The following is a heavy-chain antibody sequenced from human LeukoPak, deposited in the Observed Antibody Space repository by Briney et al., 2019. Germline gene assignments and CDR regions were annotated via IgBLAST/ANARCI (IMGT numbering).Heavy chain of an antibody. Sequence: GGSLILSCASSGFTFSSYAMSWVRHAPGKGLEWVSGISGSGGSTYYADSVKGRFTISRDNFKNTLYLQMNSLRAEDTAVYYCAKAQGAYYFDYWGQGTLVTVSS. CDR2: ISGSGGST. CDR1: GFTFSSYA. V-gene: IGHV3-23*01. D-gene: IGHD1-26*01. CDR3: AKAQGAYYFDY. J-gene: IGHJ4*02.